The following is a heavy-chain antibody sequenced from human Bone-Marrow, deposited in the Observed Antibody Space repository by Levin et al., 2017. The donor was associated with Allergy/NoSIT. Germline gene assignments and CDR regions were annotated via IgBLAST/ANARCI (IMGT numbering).Heavy chain of an antibody. D-gene: IGHD2-15*01. CDR3: AKDRGYCSGGPCYPEDAFDI. Sequence: QPGESLKISCAASGFTFSSYGMHWVRQAPGKGLEWVAVISYDGSNKYYADSVKGRFTISRDNSKNTLYLQMNSLRAEHTAVYYCAKDRGYCSGGPCYPEDAFDIWGQGTMVTVSS. CDR2: ISYDGSNK. J-gene: IGHJ3*02. V-gene: IGHV3-30*18. CDR1: GFTFSSYG.